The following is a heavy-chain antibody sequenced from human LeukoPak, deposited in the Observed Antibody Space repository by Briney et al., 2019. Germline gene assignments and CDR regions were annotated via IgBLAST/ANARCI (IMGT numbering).Heavy chain of an antibody. D-gene: IGHD3-10*01. CDR1: GYSFTNYY. J-gene: IGHJ6*02. Sequence: ATLKVSCRASGYSFTNYYMHWVRHAPGQGLEWMGIINPSGGSTTYAQKFQGRVTMTRDTSTSTVYMELSSLRSEDTAVYYCARANYYASGNTYYYYGMDVWGQGTTVTVSS. V-gene: IGHV1-46*01. CDR2: INPSGGST. CDR3: ARANYYASGNTYYYYGMDV.